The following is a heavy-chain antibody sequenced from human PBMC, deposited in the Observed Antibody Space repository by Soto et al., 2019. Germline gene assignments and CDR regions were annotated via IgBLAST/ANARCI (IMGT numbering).Heavy chain of an antibody. D-gene: IGHD5-18*01. V-gene: IGHV4-4*02. Sequence: LSLTCAVSGGSISSSNWWSWVRQPPGKGLEWIGEIYHSGSTNYNPSPKSRVTISVDKSKNQFSLKLSSVTAADTAVYYCARDQGYSYGIRGLDYWGQGTLVTVSS. CDR1: GGSISSSNW. CDR3: ARDQGYSYGIRGLDY. J-gene: IGHJ4*02. CDR2: IYHSGST.